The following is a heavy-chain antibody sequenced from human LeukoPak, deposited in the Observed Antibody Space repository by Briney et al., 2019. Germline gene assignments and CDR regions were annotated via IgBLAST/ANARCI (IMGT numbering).Heavy chain of an antibody. V-gene: IGHV4-4*07. CDR1: GGSIGTYY. D-gene: IGHD6-13*01. CDR2: IYTSGST. CDR3: ARGVYIAAAQYGY. J-gene: IGHJ4*02. Sequence: PSETLSLTCTVSGGSIGTYYWSWIRQPAGKGLEWIGRIYTSGSTDYNPSLKSRVTMSVDTSKNQFSLKVSSVTAADTAVYYCARGVYIAAAQYGYWGQGTLVTVS.